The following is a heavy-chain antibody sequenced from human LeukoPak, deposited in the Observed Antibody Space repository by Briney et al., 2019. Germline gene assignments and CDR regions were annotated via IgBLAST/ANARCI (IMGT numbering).Heavy chain of an antibody. D-gene: IGHD2-2*01. CDR1: GGSISSGGYY. CDR2: IYYSGST. V-gene: IGHV4-31*03. Sequence: PSETLSLTCTVSGGSISSGGYYWSWIRQHPGKGLEWIGSIYYSGSTYYNPSLKSRVTISVDTSKNQFSLKRSSVTAADTAVYYCAGEYQEGAFDIWGQGTMVTVSS. CDR3: AGEYQEGAFDI. J-gene: IGHJ3*02.